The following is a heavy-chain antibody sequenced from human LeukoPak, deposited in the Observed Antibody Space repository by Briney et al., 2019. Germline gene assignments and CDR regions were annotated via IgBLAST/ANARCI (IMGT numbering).Heavy chain of an antibody. CDR1: GFTFRTYA. J-gene: IGHJ4*02. CDR2: ISGHGNRT. D-gene: IGHD1-20*01. V-gene: IGHV3-23*01. CDR3: AITAPARGN. Sequence: PGGSLRLCCAASGFTFRTYAMMWVRQAPGKGLEWLSAISGHGNRTYYADSVRGRFTISRDNSMNTLSLQMNTLRAEDTAVYYCAITAPARGNWGQGTLVTVSS.